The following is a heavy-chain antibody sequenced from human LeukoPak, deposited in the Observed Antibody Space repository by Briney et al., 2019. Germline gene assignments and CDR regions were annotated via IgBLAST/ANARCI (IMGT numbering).Heavy chain of an antibody. CDR3: ARAYAFSPLYGDLNFDY. V-gene: IGHV1-69*02. CDR2: IIPIRGIA. Sequence: SVKVSCKASGGTFSSYTISWVRQAPGQGLEWMGRIIPIRGIANYAQKFQGRVTIIADKSTSTAYMELSSLRSEDTAVYYCARAYAFSPLYGDLNFDYWGQGTLVTVSS. CDR1: GGTFSSYT. D-gene: IGHD4-17*01. J-gene: IGHJ4*02.